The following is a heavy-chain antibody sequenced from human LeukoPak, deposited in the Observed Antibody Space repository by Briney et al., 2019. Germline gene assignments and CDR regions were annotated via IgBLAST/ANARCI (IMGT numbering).Heavy chain of an antibody. CDR2: FDLEVGET. CDR3: ATGGYSYGNVVPAGGI. V-gene: IGHV1-24*01. Sequence: ASVKLSCKVSGYALTELSIHRVRESPGKGLGWMRGFDLEVGETISAQKSQVRVPMTENTSTDTAYMEPSRLRSEDTAVYYCATGGYSYGNVVPAGGIWGQGTMVTVSS. D-gene: IGHD5-18*01. J-gene: IGHJ3*02. CDR1: GYALTELS.